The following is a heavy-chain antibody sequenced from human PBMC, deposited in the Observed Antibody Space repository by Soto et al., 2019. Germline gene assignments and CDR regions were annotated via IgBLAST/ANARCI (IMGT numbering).Heavy chain of an antibody. CDR3: ARNYGDYVDY. D-gene: IGHD4-17*01. V-gene: IGHV4-61*05. Sequence: ETLSLTCTVSGGSISSSSYYWSWIRQPPGKGLECIGYIYYSGSTNYNPSLKSRVTISVDTSKNQFSLKLSSVTAADTAIYYCARNYGDYVDYWGQGTLVTVSS. CDR2: IYYSGST. J-gene: IGHJ4*02. CDR1: GGSISSSSYY.